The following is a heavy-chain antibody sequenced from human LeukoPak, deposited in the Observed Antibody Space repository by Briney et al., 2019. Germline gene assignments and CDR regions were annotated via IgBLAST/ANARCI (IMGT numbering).Heavy chain of an antibody. D-gene: IGHD3-22*01. CDR3: ASPRSYYDSSGYYIS. Sequence: SETPSLTCTVSGGSVSSGSYYWSWIRQPPGKGLEWIGYIYYSGSTNYNPSLKSRVTISVDTSKNQFSLKLSSVTAADTAVYYCASPRSYYDSSGYYISWGQGTLVTVSS. V-gene: IGHV4-61*01. J-gene: IGHJ5*02. CDR1: GGSVSSGSYY. CDR2: IYYSGST.